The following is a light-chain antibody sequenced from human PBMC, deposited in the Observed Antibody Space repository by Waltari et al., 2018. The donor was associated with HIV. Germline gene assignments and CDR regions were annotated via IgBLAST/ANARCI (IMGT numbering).Light chain of an antibody. CDR2: GNS. CDR3: QSYDSSLSGVV. J-gene: IGLJ2*01. Sequence: QSVLTQPPSVSGAPGQRVTISCTGSSSHIGAGYDLPWYQQLPGPAPKLPIYGNSNRPSGVPDRFSGSKSGTSASLAITGLQAEDEADYYCQSYDSSLSGVVFGGGTKLTVL. CDR1: SSHIGAGYD. V-gene: IGLV1-40*01.